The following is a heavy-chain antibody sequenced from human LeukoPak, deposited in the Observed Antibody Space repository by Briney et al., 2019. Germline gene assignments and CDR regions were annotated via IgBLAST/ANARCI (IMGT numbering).Heavy chain of an antibody. J-gene: IGHJ4*02. D-gene: IGHD3-22*01. CDR3: AKGPYYDSSGYYFDY. CDR1: GFTFSSYG. V-gene: IGHV3-30*02. Sequence: GGSLRLSCAASGFTFSSYGMHWVRQAPGKGLEWVAFIQYDGSNKYYADSVKGRFTISRDNSKNTLYLQMNSLRAEDTAVYYCAKGPYYDSSGYYFDYWGQGTLVTVSS. CDR2: IQYDGSNK.